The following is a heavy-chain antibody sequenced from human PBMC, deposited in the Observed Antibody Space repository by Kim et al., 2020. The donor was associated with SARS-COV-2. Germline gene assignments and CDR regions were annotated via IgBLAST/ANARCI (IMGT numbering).Heavy chain of an antibody. CDR1: GGSFSGYY. Sequence: SETLSLTCAVYGGSFSGYYWSWIRQPPGKGLEWIGEINHSGSTNYNPSLKSRVTISVDTSKNQFSLKLSSVTAADTAVYYCARARAAFDYWGQGTLGTVS. CDR3: ARARAAFDY. CDR2: INHSGST. D-gene: IGHD2-15*01. J-gene: IGHJ4*02. V-gene: IGHV4-34*01.